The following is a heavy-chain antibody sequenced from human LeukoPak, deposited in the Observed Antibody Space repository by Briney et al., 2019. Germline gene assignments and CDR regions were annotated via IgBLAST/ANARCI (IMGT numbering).Heavy chain of an antibody. D-gene: IGHD4-17*01. V-gene: IGHV4-61*05. CDR1: GGSISSSSYY. CDR2: IYYSGST. Sequence: SETLSLTCTVSGGSISSSSYYWGWIRQPPGKGLEWIGYIYYSGSTNYNPSLKSRVTISVDTSKNQFSLKLSSVTAADTAVYYCARVSRATGLRQLIDPWGQGTLVTVSS. J-gene: IGHJ5*02. CDR3: ARVSRATGLRQLIDP.